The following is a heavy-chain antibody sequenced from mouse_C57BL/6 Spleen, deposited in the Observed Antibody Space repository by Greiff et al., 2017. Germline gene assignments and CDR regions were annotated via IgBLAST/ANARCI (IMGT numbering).Heavy chain of an antibody. V-gene: IGHV1-69*01. CDR3: AREGDY. J-gene: IGHJ3*01. CDR2: IDPSDSYT. CDR1: GYTFTSYW. Sequence: QVQLQQPGAELVMPGASVKLSCKASGYTFTSYWMHWVKQRPGQGLEWIGEIDPSDSYTNYNQKFKGKSTLTVDKSSSTAYMQLSSLTSEDSAVYYCAREGDYWGHGTLVTVSA.